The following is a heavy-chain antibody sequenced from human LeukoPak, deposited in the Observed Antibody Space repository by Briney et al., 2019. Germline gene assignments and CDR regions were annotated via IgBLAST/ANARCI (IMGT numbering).Heavy chain of an antibody. CDR1: GFTFSSYG. CDR3: ARDFRFLDDY. Sequence: GGSLRLSCAASGFTFSSYGMHWVRQAPGKGLEWVAFIRYDGSNKYYADSVKGRFTISRDNSKNTLYLQMNSLRAEDTAVYYCARDFRFLDDYWGQGTLVTVSS. J-gene: IGHJ4*02. D-gene: IGHD3-3*01. CDR2: IRYDGSNK. V-gene: IGHV3-30*02.